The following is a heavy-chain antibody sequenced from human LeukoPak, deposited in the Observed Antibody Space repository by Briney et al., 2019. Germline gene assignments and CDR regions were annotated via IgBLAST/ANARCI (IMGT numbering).Heavy chain of an antibody. CDR2: ISSSSSYI. CDR1: GFTFSSYS. V-gene: IGHV3-21*01. D-gene: IGHD6-19*01. J-gene: IGHJ6*02. Sequence: GGSLRLSCAASGFTFSSYSMNWVRQAPGKGLEWVSSISSSSSYIYYADSVKGRFTISRDNAKNSLYLQMNSLRAEDTAVYYCARPRTILPLGLVSYYYGMDVWGQGTTVTVSS. CDR3: ARPRTILPLGLVSYYYGMDV.